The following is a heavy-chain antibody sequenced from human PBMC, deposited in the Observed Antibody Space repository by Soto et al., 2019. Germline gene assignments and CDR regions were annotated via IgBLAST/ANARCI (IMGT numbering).Heavy chain of an antibody. V-gene: IGHV4-59*01. CDR2: IYYTGST. J-gene: IGHJ4*02. CDR3: ARGPGASGTYHYFFDY. Sequence: PSETLSLTCTVSGVSLSSYWWSWIRQPPGKGLEWLGYIYYTGSTNYNPSLKSRVTISLDASKNQFSLNLNSATAADTAVYYCARGPGASGTYHYFFDYWGPGTLVTVSS. D-gene: IGHD3-10*01. CDR1: GVSLSSYW.